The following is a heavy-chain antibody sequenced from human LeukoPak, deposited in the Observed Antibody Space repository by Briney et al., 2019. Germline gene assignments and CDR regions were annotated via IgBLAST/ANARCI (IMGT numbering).Heavy chain of an antibody. CDR3: AKVKGIAVWSPFSDY. D-gene: IGHD6-19*01. Sequence: GGSLRLSCAASGFTVSSNYMTWVRQAPGKGLEWVSAISGSGGSTYYADSVKGRFTISRDNSKNTLYLQMNSLRAEDTAVYYCAKVKGIAVWSPFSDYWGQGTLVTVSS. J-gene: IGHJ4*02. CDR2: ISGSGGST. CDR1: GFTVSSNY. V-gene: IGHV3-23*01.